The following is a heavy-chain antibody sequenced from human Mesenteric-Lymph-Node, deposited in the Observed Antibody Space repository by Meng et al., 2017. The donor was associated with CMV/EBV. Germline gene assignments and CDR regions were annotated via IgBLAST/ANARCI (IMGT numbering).Heavy chain of an antibody. J-gene: IGHJ3*01. V-gene: IGHV1-69*05. D-gene: IGHD3-16*01. Sequence: SVKVSCKLSGGTFSTYAVSWVRQAPGQGLEWVGGIISKLGTANYAQKFQGRVTITTDESTSTAYMELGSLRSEDTAVYYCTKVPWGFPFDFWGQGTVVTVSS. CDR3: TKVPWGFPFDF. CDR2: IISKLGTA. CDR1: GGTFSTYA.